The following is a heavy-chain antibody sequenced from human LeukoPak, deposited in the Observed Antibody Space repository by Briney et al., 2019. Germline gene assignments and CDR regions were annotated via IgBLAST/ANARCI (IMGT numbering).Heavy chain of an antibody. V-gene: IGHV3-49*03. J-gene: IGHJ4*02. D-gene: IGHD3-22*01. CDR1: GFTLGDYA. CDR3: TRHYDSSGYYGPADY. CDR2: IRSKAYGGTT. Sequence: GGSLRLSWTASGFTLGDYAMSWFRQAPGKGLEWVGFIRSKAYGGTTEYAASVKGRFTISRDDSKSIAYLQMNSLKTEDTAVYYCTRHYDSSGYYGPADYWGQGTLVTVSS.